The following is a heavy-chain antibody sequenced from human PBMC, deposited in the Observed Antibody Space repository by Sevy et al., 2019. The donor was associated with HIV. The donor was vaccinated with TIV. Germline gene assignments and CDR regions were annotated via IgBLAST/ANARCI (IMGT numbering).Heavy chain of an antibody. CDR1: GDSVSSSSST. CDR3: ARGYAGMDV. CDR2: TYYRSKRYN. J-gene: IGHJ6*02. D-gene: IGHD5-12*01. Sequence: SQTLSLTCAISGDSVSSSSSTWTWIRQSPSRGLEWLGRTYYRSKRYNDYAVSMKGRITINPDTSKNQFSLQLNSVTPEDTAVYYCARGYAGMDVWGQGTTVTVSS. V-gene: IGHV6-1*01.